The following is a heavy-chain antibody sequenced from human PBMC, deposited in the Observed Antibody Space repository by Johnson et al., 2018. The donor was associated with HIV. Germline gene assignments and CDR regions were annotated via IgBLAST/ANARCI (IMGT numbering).Heavy chain of an antibody. V-gene: IGHV3-33*01. CDR3: AREGAWEVRPGAFDI. CDR1: GFTFSSYG. Sequence: QVQLVESGGGVVQPGRSLRLSCAASGFTFSSYGMHWVRQAPGKGLEWVAVIWYDGSEKYYVDSVKGRFTISRDNAKNSLYLQMNSLRAEDTAVYYCAREGAWEVRPGAFDIWGQGTMVTVSS. J-gene: IGHJ3*02. CDR2: IWYDGSEK. D-gene: IGHD1-26*01.